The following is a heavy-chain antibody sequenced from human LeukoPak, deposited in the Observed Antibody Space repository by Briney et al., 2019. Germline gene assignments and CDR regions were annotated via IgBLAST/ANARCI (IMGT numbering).Heavy chain of an antibody. CDR2: ISGSGGST. Sequence: GGSLRLSCAASGFTFSSYAMSWVRQAPGKGLEWVSAISGSGGSTYYADSVKGRFTISRDNSKNTLYVQMESLRAEDTAVYYCAKDFVVVPGNVNYFDYWGQGTLVTVSS. J-gene: IGHJ4*02. CDR1: GFTFSSYA. CDR3: AKDFVVVPGNVNYFDY. D-gene: IGHD2-21*02. V-gene: IGHV3-23*01.